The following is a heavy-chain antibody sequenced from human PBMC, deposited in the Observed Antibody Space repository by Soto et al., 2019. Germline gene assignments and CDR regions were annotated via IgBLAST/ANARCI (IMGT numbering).Heavy chain of an antibody. CDR3: ARVRILWGPYGSRGHFDY. D-gene: IGHD2-15*01. J-gene: IGHJ4*02. V-gene: IGHV4-34*01. CDR2: INHSGST. CDR1: GGSFSGYY. Sequence: QVQLQQWGAGLLKPSETLSLTCAVYGGSFSGYYWSWIRQPPGKGLEWSGEINHSGSTNYNPSLKSRVTISVDTSKNQFSLKLSSVTAADTAVYYCARVRILWGPYGSRGHFDYWGQGTLVTVSS.